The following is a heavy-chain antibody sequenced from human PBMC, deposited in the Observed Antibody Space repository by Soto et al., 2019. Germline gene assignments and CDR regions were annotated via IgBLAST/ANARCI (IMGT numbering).Heavy chain of an antibody. Sequence: GGSLRLSCAASGFTFSDYYMSWIRQAPGKGLEWVSYISSSSSYTNYADSVKGRFTISRDNAKNSLYLQMNSLRAEDTAVYYCASSVGASLGMDVWGQGTTVTVSS. CDR1: GFTFSDYY. D-gene: IGHD1-26*01. CDR2: ISSSSSYT. J-gene: IGHJ6*02. V-gene: IGHV3-11*06. CDR3: ASSVGASLGMDV.